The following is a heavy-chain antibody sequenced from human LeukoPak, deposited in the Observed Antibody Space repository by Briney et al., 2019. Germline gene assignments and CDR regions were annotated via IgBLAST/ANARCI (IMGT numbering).Heavy chain of an antibody. V-gene: IGHV4-59*12. Sequence: PSETLSLTCTVSGGSISSYYWSWIRQPPGKGLEWIGYIYYSGSTNYNPSLKSRVTISVDTSKNQFSLKLSSVTAADTAVYYCARAGSSGFNYWGQGTLVTVSS. CDR1: GGSISSYY. J-gene: IGHJ4*02. CDR3: ARAGSSGFNY. CDR2: IYYSGST. D-gene: IGHD6-19*01.